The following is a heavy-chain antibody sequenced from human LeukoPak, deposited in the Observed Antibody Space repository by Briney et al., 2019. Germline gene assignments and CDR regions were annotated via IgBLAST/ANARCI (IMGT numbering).Heavy chain of an antibody. CDR3: AKDRSAGYYYSPFDY. D-gene: IGHD3-22*01. J-gene: IGHJ4*02. V-gene: IGHV3-30*18. CDR2: ISYDGSNK. CDR1: GFTFSSYG. Sequence: GGSLRLSCAASGFTFSSYGMHWVRQAPGKGLEWVAVISYDGSNKYYADSVKGRFTISRDNSKNTLYLQMNSLRAEDTAVYYCAKDRSAGYYYSPFDYWGQGTLVTVSS.